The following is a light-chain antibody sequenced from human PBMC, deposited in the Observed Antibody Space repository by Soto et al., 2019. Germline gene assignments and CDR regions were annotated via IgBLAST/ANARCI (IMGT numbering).Light chain of an antibody. Sequence: EVVMMQSPATLSVSPGERATLSCRASQSVSSNLAWYQQKPGQAPRLLIYGASTRATRVPARFSGSGSGTEFTLTISSLQSEDFAVYYCQQYDNWPPYTFGQGTKLEIK. CDR3: QQYDNWPPYT. V-gene: IGKV3-15*01. CDR1: QSVSSN. CDR2: GAS. J-gene: IGKJ2*01.